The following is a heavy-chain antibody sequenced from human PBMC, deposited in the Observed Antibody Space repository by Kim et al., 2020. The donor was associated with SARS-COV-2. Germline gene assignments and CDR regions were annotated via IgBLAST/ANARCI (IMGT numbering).Heavy chain of an antibody. CDR2: IYYTGST. CDR1: GGSISSASYY. CDR3: AREPRVSYYYSSGSSYYFDS. D-gene: IGHD3-10*01. Sequence: SETLSLTCTVSGGSISSASYYWSWIRQPPGKGLEWIGYIYYTGSTKFNPALKSRVTISVDTSKNHFSLVLSSVTAADTAVYYCAREPRVSYYYSSGSSYYFDSWGQGTLVTVSS. V-gene: IGHV4-61*03. J-gene: IGHJ4*02.